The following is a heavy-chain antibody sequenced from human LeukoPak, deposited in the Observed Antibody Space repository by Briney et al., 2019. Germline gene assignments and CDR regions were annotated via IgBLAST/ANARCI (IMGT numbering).Heavy chain of an antibody. D-gene: IGHD3-22*01. J-gene: IGHJ4*02. V-gene: IGHV3-7*03. CDR3: AREPYYYDSSGYSVDY. CDR2: IKQDGSQK. CDR1: GFTFSTYW. Sequence: GGSLRLSCAASGFTFSTYWMTWVRQAPGKGLEWVANIKQDGSQKYYVDSVKGRLTMSRDNAKNSLYLQMNSLRAEDTAVYYCAREPYYYDSSGYSVDYWGQGTLVTVSS.